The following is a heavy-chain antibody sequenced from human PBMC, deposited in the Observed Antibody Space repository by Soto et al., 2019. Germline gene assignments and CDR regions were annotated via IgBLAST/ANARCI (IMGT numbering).Heavy chain of an antibody. CDR2: ISAYNGNT. V-gene: IGHV1-18*04. Sequence: QVQLVQSGAEVKKPGASVKVSCKASGYTFTSYGISWVRQAPGQGLEWMGWISAYNGNTNYGQKLKGRVTMTTDTSTSTAYLELRRLRYDDTAVYYCAREVSTYYDFWSGYYGEGNDYWGQGTLVPVSS. D-gene: IGHD3-3*01. CDR3: AREVSTYYDFWSGYYGEGNDY. CDR1: GYTFTSYG. J-gene: IGHJ4*02.